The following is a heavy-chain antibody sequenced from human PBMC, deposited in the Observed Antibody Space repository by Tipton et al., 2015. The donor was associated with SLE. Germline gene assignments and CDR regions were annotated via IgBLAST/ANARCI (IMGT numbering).Heavy chain of an antibody. J-gene: IGHJ6*02. Sequence: TLSLTCTVSGGSISSHYWSWIRQPPGKGLEWIGYIYYSGSTNYNPSLKSRVTISVDTSKNQFSLKLSSVTAADTAVYYCARGARHDYYYYGMDVWGQGTTVTVSS. CDR3: ARGARHDYYYYGMDV. V-gene: IGHV4-59*11. CDR1: GGSISSHY. D-gene: IGHD6-6*01. CDR2: IYYSGST.